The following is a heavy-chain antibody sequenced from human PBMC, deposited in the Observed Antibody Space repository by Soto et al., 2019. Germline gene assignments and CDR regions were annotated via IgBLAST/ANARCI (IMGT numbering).Heavy chain of an antibody. CDR2: IYSGGST. Sequence: GGSLRLSCAASGFTVCSNYMSWVRQAPGKGLEWVSVIYSGGSTFYADSVKGRFTISRDNSKNMVYLQMNRMRAEDTAVYYCAREWPHLDCWGQGTLVTASS. V-gene: IGHV3-53*01. CDR3: AREWPHLDC. J-gene: IGHJ4*02. CDR1: GFTVCSNY.